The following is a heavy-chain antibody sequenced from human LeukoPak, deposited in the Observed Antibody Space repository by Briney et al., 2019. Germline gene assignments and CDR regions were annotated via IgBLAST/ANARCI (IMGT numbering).Heavy chain of an antibody. V-gene: IGHV4-38-2*02. Sequence: SETLSLTCTVSGYSISSGYYWGWIRQPPGKGLEWIGSIYHSGSTYYNPSLKSRVTISVDTSKNQFSLKLSSVTAADTAVYYCARIKSGSGDYWGQGTLVTVSS. J-gene: IGHJ4*02. CDR2: IYHSGST. CDR3: ARIKSGSGDY. D-gene: IGHD1-26*01. CDR1: GYSISSGYY.